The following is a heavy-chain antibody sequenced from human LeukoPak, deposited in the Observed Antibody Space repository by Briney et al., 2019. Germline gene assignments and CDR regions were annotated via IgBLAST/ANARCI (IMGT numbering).Heavy chain of an antibody. V-gene: IGHV1-3*01. J-gene: IGHJ4*02. CDR1: GYTFTSYA. Sequence: ASVKVSCKASGYTFTSYAMHWVRQAPGQSLEWMGWINAGNGKTKYSQKFQGRVTITRDTSASTAYMELSSLRSEDTAVYYCARADYYGSGSYYPEVDQWGQGTLVTVSS. D-gene: IGHD3-10*01. CDR2: INAGNGKT. CDR3: ARADYYGSGSYYPEVDQ.